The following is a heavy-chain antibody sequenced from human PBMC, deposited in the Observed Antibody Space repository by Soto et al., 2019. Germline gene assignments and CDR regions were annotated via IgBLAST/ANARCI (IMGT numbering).Heavy chain of an antibody. CDR2: IYPADSDA. CDR1: GCSVLKHW. V-gene: IGHV5-51*01. J-gene: IGHJ4*02. D-gene: IGHD2-15*01. CDR3: ARQDIVTAPVRGVYFDS. Sequence: PGVSLPIWSQVEGCSVLKHWIGAVRQEHGRGLEWVAVIYPADSDARYSPSFRGRGTISVDISINTVYLQWRSLKASDTAIYFCARQDIVTAPVRGVYFDSWGQRTPVT.